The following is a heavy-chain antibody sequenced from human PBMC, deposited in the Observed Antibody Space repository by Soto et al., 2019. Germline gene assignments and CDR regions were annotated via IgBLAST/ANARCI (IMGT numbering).Heavy chain of an antibody. CDR1: GFTFSSYG. CDR3: ARAMVRGVTTPGTDY. Sequence: VGSLRLSCAASGFTFSSYGMHWVRQAPGKGLEWVAVIWYDGSNKYYADSVKGRFTISRDNSKNTLYLQMNSLRAEDTAVYYCARAMVRGVTTPGTDYWGQGTLVTVSS. CDR2: IWYDGSNK. V-gene: IGHV3-33*01. J-gene: IGHJ4*02. D-gene: IGHD3-10*01.